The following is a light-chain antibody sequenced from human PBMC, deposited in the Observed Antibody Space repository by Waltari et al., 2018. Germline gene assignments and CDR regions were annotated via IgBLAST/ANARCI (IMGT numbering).Light chain of an antibody. V-gene: IGKV3-11*01. CDR3: HQRSTWPLLT. CDR1: QSVSTY. CDR2: DAS. J-gene: IGKJ4*01. Sequence: IVLTQSPATLSLSPGESATLSCRASQSVSTYFAWYQHKRGQAPRLLIYDASNRATGIPARFSGSGSGTDFTLTISSLEPEDFAIYYCHQRSTWPLLTFGGGTKVEIK.